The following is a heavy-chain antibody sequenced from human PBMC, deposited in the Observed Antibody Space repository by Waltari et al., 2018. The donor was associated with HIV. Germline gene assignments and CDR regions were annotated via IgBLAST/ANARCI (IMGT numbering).Heavy chain of an antibody. J-gene: IGHJ4*02. D-gene: IGHD5-12*01. CDR3: ARELRFDIVFDY. CDR2: INTGEGST. Sequence: QVQLVQSGAEMRKPGASVKVSCTASTYTFASYGIHWLRQAPGQGLEWMGWINTGEGSTKYSQKFQGRVTITRDTSASTAYMQLSSLRSEDTAIYYCARELRFDIVFDYWGQGTLVTVSS. V-gene: IGHV1-3*04. CDR1: TYTFASYG.